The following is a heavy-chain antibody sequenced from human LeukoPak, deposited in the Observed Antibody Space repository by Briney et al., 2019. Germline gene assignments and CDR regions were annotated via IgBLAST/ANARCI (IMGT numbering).Heavy chain of an antibody. CDR2: ISSSSSPI. J-gene: IGHJ4*02. Sequence: VGSLRLSCAASGFTFSSYSMSWVRQAPGKGLEWISYISSSSSPIYYADSVKGRFTLSRDNAENSLYLQMNSLRAEDTAVYYCARDSGDCYNGFFDYWGQGTLVTVSS. CDR1: GFTFSSYS. V-gene: IGHV3-48*04. CDR3: ARDSGDCYNGFFDY. D-gene: IGHD5-24*01.